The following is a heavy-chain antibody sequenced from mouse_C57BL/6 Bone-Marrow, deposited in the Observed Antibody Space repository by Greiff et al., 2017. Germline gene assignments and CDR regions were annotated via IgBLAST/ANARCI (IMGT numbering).Heavy chain of an antibody. CDR2: ISYDGSN. J-gene: IGHJ2*01. V-gene: IGHV3-6*01. Sequence: DVQLQESGPGLVKPSQSLSLTCSVTGYSITSGYYWNWIRQFPGNKLEWMGYISYDGSNNYNPSLKNRISITRDTSKNQFFLKLNSVTTEDTATYYCARDSSGHFDYWGQGTTLTVSS. CDR1: GYSITSGYY. D-gene: IGHD3-2*02. CDR3: ARDSSGHFDY.